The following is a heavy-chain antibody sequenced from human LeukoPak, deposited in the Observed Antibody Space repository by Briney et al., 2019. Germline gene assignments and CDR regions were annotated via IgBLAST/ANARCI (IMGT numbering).Heavy chain of an antibody. CDR1: GFTFTTFA. Sequence: GGSLRLSCAASGFTFTTFAMSWVRQAPGKGLEWVSTVNGAGTRTYYADSVKGRFTISRDNAKNSLYLQMNSLRAEDTAVYYCASSGFYDYWGQGTLVTVSS. CDR3: ASSGFYDY. V-gene: IGHV3-23*01. D-gene: IGHD1-26*01. J-gene: IGHJ4*02. CDR2: VNGAGTRT.